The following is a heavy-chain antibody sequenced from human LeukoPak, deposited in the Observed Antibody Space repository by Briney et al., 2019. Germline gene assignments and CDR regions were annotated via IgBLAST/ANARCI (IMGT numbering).Heavy chain of an antibody. CDR3: ARDYKYAFDN. CDR2: IGIDSGNT. Sequence: AXXXFTLSDYSMNWVRQAPGKGLEWISYIGIDSGNTNYADSVKGRFTISGDKAKNSLYLQMNSLRVEDTAVYYCARDYKYAFDNWGQGTLVTVSS. V-gene: IGHV3-48*01. J-gene: IGHJ4*02. D-gene: IGHD5-24*01. CDR1: XFTLSDYS.